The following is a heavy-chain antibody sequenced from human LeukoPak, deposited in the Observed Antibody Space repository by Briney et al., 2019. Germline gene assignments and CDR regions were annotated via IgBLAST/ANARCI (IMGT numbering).Heavy chain of an antibody. CDR1: GFTFSRYS. CDR2: ISSTSTFI. CDR3: ARDYFDSSDYPKTYYYYYMDV. V-gene: IGHV3-21*01. J-gene: IGHJ6*03. D-gene: IGHD3-22*01. Sequence: GGSLRLSCAASGFTFSRYSMNWVRQAPGKGLERVASISSTSTFIYPADSVKGRFTISRDTAKNSLFLQMNSLRAEDTAIYYCARDYFDSSDYPKTYYYYYMDVWGKGTTVTVSS.